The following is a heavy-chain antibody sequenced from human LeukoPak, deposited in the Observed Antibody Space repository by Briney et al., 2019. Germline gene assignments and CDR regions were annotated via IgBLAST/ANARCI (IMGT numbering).Heavy chain of an antibody. V-gene: IGHV3-23*01. CDR3: ARDPNGDYIGAFEM. J-gene: IGHJ3*02. CDR1: GFSFSSFA. CDR2: VHSGGVEA. Sequence: QAGESLRLSCTASGFSFSSFAMMWVRQAPGKGLELISAVHSGGVEAFYADSVRGRFTISRDNSRNTLFLQMDNLRADDSAVYYCARDPNGDYIGAFEMWGPGTTVTVSS. D-gene: IGHD4-17*01.